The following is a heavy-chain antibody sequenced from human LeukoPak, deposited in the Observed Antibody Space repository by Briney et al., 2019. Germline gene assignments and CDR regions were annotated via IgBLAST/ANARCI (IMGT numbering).Heavy chain of an antibody. Sequence: GGSLRLSCAASGFTFSSYAMSWVRQAPGKGLEWVSAISGSGGSTYYADSVKGRFTISRDNSKNTLYLQMNSLRAEDTAVYYCEASYYYDSSGYYDFDYWGQGTLVTVSS. J-gene: IGHJ4*02. V-gene: IGHV3-23*01. CDR2: ISGSGGST. CDR1: GFTFSSYA. CDR3: EASYYYDSSGYYDFDY. D-gene: IGHD3-22*01.